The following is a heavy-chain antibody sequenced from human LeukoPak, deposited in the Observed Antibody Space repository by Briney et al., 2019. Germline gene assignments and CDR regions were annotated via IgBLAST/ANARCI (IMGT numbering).Heavy chain of an antibody. D-gene: IGHD6-19*01. CDR1: GYTFTGYY. J-gene: IGHJ4*02. V-gene: IGHV1-69*05. Sequence: SVKVSCKASGYTFTGYYMHWVRQAPGQGLEWMGGIIPIFGAANYAQKFQGRVTITTNESTSTAYMELSSLRSGDTAVYYCASGSGWYAFDYWGQGTLVTVSS. CDR3: ASGSGWYAFDY. CDR2: IIPIFGAA.